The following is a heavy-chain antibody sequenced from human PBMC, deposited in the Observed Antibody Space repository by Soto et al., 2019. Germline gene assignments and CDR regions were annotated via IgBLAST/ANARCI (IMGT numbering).Heavy chain of an antibody. J-gene: IGHJ6*03. CDR1: GFTFSNFH. CDR3: VRGAGYRYYYMDF. D-gene: IGHD5-12*01. CDR2: ISSSSETI. V-gene: IGHV3-48*01. Sequence: GGSLRLSCVVSGFTFSNFHMNWVRQAPGKGLEWVSFISSSSETIYYADSVKGRFTISRDHAKNSLYLQMNSLRAEDTALYYCVRGAGYRYYYMDFWGRGTTVTVSS.